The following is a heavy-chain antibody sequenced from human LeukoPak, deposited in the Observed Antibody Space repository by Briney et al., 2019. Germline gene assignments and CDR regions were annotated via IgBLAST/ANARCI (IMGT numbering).Heavy chain of an antibody. D-gene: IGHD3-10*01. V-gene: IGHV3-23*01. CDR2: ISGSGGST. Sequence: GGSLRLSCAASGFTFSSYAMSWVRQAPGKGLEWVSAISGSGGSTYYADSVKGRFTISRDNPKNTLYLQMNSLRAEDTAVYYCAKVWSSHYYYMDVWGKGTTVTVSS. CDR1: GFTFSSYA. J-gene: IGHJ6*03. CDR3: AKVWSSHYYYMDV.